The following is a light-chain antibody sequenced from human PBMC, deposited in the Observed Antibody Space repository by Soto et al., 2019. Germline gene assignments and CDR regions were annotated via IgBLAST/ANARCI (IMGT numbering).Light chain of an antibody. CDR1: QSPLHSNGYNY. CDR3: MQALQTPRT. V-gene: IGKV2-28*01. Sequence: DIVMTQSPLSLPVTPGEPASISCRSSQSPLHSNGYNYLDWYLQKPGQSPQLLIYLGSNRASGVPVRFSGSGSGTDFTLKISRVEAEDVGVYYCMQALQTPRTFGLG. CDR2: LGS. J-gene: IGKJ2*01.